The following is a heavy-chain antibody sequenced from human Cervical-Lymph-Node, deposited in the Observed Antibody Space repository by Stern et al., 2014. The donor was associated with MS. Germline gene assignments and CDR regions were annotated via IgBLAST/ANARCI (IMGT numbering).Heavy chain of an antibody. V-gene: IGHV1-69*06. J-gene: IGHJ6*02. CDR2: IIPIFDTA. Sequence: VQLVESEAEVKEPGSSVKVSCKASGGTFNGYTISWVRQAPGQRPEWMGGIIPIFDTANYEQKFQGRVTITADKSSNTVYMELSSLRSEDTAVYYCARGETPTPSYGMDVWGQGTTVTV. CDR1: GGTFNGYT. CDR3: ARGETPTPSYGMDV. D-gene: IGHD4-23*01.